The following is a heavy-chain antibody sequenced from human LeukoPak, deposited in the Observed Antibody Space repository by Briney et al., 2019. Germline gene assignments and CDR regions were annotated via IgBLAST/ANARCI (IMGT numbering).Heavy chain of an antibody. J-gene: IGHJ4*02. D-gene: IGHD5-18*01. V-gene: IGHV4-59*08. CDR1: GASLNNYY. Sequence: SETLSLTCTVSGASLNNYYWSWIRQPPGKGLEYIGFIYYSGTTNYNPSLKSRVTISVDTSKNQFSLKLSSVTAADTAVYYCARLGGGYSYGYYLDYWGQGTLVTVSS. CDR3: ARLGGGYSYGYYLDY. CDR2: IYYSGTT.